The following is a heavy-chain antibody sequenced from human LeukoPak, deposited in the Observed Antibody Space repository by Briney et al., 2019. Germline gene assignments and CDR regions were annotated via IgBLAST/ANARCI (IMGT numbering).Heavy chain of an antibody. V-gene: IGHV3-21*01. Sequence: GGSLRLSCTASGFTFTSYGMNWVRQAPGKGLEWVSFIDTSGSYIYYGDSLKGRVTISRDNSKNTLYLQMTSLRAEDTAVYYCARDLAYSSGWYDEVDYFDYWGQGTLVTVSS. J-gene: IGHJ4*02. CDR3: ARDLAYSSGWYDEVDYFDY. CDR1: GFTFTSYG. CDR2: IDTSGSYI. D-gene: IGHD6-19*01.